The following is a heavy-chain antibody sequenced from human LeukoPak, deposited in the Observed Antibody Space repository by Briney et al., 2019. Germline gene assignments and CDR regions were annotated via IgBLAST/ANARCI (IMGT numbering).Heavy chain of an antibody. Sequence: GESLRISCKGSGYSFTSYWISWVRQMPRKGLEWMGRIDPSDSYTNYSPSFQGHVTISADKSISTAYLQWSSLKASDTAMYYCASTGGYSSSWPNYWGQGTLVTVSS. V-gene: IGHV5-10-1*01. D-gene: IGHD6-13*01. CDR1: GYSFTSYW. CDR2: IDPSDSYT. J-gene: IGHJ4*02. CDR3: ASTGGYSSSWPNY.